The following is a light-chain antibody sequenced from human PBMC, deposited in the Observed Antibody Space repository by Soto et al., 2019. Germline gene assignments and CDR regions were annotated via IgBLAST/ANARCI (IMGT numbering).Light chain of an antibody. V-gene: IGLV4-69*01. CDR1: SGHNSYA. Sequence: QPVLTQSPSASASLGASVKLTCTLSSGHNSYAIAWHQQQPEKGPRFLMKLNSDGSHNKGDGIPDRFSGSSSGAERYLTISSLQSEDEADYYCQTWGTGFWVFGGGTKLTVL. CDR2: LNSDGSH. J-gene: IGLJ3*02. CDR3: QTWGTGFWV.